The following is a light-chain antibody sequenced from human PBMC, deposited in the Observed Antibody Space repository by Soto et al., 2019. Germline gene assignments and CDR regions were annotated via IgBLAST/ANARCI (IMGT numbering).Light chain of an antibody. Sequence: QSALPQPPSASGSPGQSVTISCTGTSSDVGGYNYVSWYQQHPGKAPKLMIYEVSKRPSGVPDRFSGSKSGNTASLTVSGLQAEDEADYYCSSYAGSNKILFGGGTKLTVL. V-gene: IGLV2-8*01. J-gene: IGLJ2*01. CDR1: SSDVGGYNY. CDR3: SSYAGSNKIL. CDR2: EVS.